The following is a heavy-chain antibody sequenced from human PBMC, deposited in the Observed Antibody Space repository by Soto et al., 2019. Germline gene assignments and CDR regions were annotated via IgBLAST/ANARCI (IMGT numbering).Heavy chain of an antibody. V-gene: IGHV3-23*01. D-gene: IGHD3-22*01. CDR3: AKVPRITMIVEVRRGDAFDI. J-gene: IGHJ3*02. Sequence: EVQLLESGGGLVQPGGSLRLSCAASGFTFSSYAMSWVRQAPGKGLEWVSAISGSGGSTYYADSVKGRFTISRDNSKNTLYLQMNSLRAEDTAVYYCAKVPRITMIVEVRRGDAFDIWGQGTMVTVSS. CDR2: ISGSGGST. CDR1: GFTFSSYA.